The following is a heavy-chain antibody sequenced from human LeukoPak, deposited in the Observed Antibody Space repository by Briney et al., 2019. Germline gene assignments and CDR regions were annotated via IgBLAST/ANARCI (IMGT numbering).Heavy chain of an antibody. D-gene: IGHD6-19*01. V-gene: IGHV1-2*02. Sequence: ASVKVSCKASGYTFTGYYMHWVRQAPGQGLEWMGWINPNSGGTNYAQKFQGRATMTRDTSISTAYMELSRLRSDDTAVYYCARILAAVAGNRFDYWGQGTLVTVSS. CDR2: INPNSGGT. CDR3: ARILAAVAGNRFDY. CDR1: GYTFTGYY. J-gene: IGHJ4*02.